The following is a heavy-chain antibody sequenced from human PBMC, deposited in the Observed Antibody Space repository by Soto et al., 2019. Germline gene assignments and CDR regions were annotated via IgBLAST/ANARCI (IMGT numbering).Heavy chain of an antibody. CDR3: ARGLNVYDHSGYYYY. J-gene: IGHJ4*02. CDR2: IYSGGST. CDR1: GCTVSSNY. Sequence: EVQLVETGGGLIQPGGSPRLSCAASGCTVSSNYMSWVRQAPGKGLEWVSIIYSGGSTHYAPSVKGRFTISRDNSKNTLYLQMNSLSAEDTAVYSCARGLNVYDHSGYYYYWGQGTLVTVSP. V-gene: IGHV3-53*02. D-gene: IGHD3-22*01.